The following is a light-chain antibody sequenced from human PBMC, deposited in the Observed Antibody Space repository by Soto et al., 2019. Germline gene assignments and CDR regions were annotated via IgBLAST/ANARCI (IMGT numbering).Light chain of an antibody. J-gene: IGKJ1*01. CDR1: QSISSY. CDR2: DVS. V-gene: IGKV1-5*01. CDR3: QQYNSYPWT. Sequence: DIQMTQSPSSLSASVGDRVTITCRASQSISSYLNWYQQKPGKAPKLLIYDVSSLESGVPSRFSGSGSATEFTLAISSLQPDDFATYYCQQYNSYPWTFGQGTKVDIK.